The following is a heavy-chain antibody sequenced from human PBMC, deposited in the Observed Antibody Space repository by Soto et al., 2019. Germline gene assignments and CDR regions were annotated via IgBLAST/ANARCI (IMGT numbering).Heavy chain of an antibody. CDR3: ARGSDFWSGYAHWYFDL. D-gene: IGHD3-3*01. CDR2: INHSGST. V-gene: IGHV4-34*01. Sequence: SETLSLTCAVYGGSFSGYYWSWIRQPPGKGLEWIGEINHSGSTNYNPSLKSRVTISVDTSKNQFSLKLSSVTAADTAVYYCARGSDFWSGYAHWYFDLWGRGTLVTVS. J-gene: IGHJ2*01. CDR1: GGSFSGYY.